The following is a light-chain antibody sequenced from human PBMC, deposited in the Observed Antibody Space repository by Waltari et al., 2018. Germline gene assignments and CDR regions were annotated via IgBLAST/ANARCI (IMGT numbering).Light chain of an antibody. CDR3: ATWDASLTGWV. V-gene: IGLV1-44*01. Sequence: QSVLTQPPSASGTPGQKVTISCSGSRYNIGTNTVNWYHHLPGTDPKLIIYSNNKRHSGVPDRFSSSKSGTSAVLAISGLQSEDEAHYSCATWDASLTGWVFGGGTKLTVL. J-gene: IGLJ3*02. CDR2: SNN. CDR1: RYNIGTNT.